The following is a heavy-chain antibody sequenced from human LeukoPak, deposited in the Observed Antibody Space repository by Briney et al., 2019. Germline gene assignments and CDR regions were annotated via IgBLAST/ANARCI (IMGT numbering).Heavy chain of an antibody. Sequence: ASVKVSCKTSGFTFTDYYIHWVRLAPGQGLEWMGWISADNGNTDYAQKLQGRVSMTTDTTTRTAYMELRSLGSDDTAVYYCARADYYYYMDVWGKGTTVTVSS. CDR2: ISADNGNT. CDR1: GFTFTDYY. CDR3: ARADYYYYMDV. V-gene: IGHV1-18*04. J-gene: IGHJ6*03.